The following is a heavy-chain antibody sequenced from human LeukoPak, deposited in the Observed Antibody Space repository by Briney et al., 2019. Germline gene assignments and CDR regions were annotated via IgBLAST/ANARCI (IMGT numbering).Heavy chain of an antibody. Sequence: SEALSHTCAVSDYPISSNYFWGWIRQPPGKGLEWIGGLFHGGTTYYNPSLKSRVTFLLDTSKSQFSLKLTSVSAADTAMYFCAIRVVPLEGEEWGFIGDYWGQGILVSGSS. D-gene: IGHD3-10*01. CDR3: AIRVVPLEGEEWGFIGDY. CDR2: LFHGGTT. V-gene: IGHV4-38-2*01. CDR1: DYPISSNYF. J-gene: IGHJ4*02.